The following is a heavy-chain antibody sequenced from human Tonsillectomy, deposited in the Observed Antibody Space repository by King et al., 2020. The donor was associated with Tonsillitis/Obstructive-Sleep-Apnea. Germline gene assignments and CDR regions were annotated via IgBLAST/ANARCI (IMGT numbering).Heavy chain of an antibody. J-gene: IGHJ4*02. V-gene: IGHV2-5*02. CDR3: AHSSYYYDSSGYLYFDY. D-gene: IGHD3-22*01. Sequence: ITLKESGPTLVKPPQTLTLTCTFSGFSLSTSGVGVGWIRQPPGKALEWLALIYWDDDKRYSPSLKSRLTITKDTPKNQVVLTMTNMDPVDTATYYCAHSSYYYDSSGYLYFDYWGQGTLVTVSS. CDR2: IYWDDDK. CDR1: GFSLSTSGVG.